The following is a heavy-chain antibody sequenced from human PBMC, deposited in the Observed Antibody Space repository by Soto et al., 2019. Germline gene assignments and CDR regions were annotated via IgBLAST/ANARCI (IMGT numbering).Heavy chain of an antibody. CDR3: AKSGARDYYYSMYV. V-gene: IGHV3-23*01. Sequence: GGSLRLSCAASGFTFSSYAMSWVRPAPGKGLEGVSAISGGGGSTYYADSVKGQFTISRDNSKKTLYLQMNSLRAEDTAVYYSAKSGARDYYYSMYVLGQVSSVTVSS. D-gene: IGHD3-10*01. CDR2: ISGGGGST. J-gene: IGHJ6*01. CDR1: GFTFSSYA.